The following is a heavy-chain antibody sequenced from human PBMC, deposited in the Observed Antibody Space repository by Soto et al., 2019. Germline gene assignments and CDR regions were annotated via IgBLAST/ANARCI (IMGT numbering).Heavy chain of an antibody. D-gene: IGHD4-17*01. CDR1: GYSFTSYW. Sequence: GESLKISCKGSGYSFTSYWIGWVRQVPGKGLEWIGIIYPGDSDTRYSPSFQGQVTISADKSMSTAYLQWSSLKASDTDMYYCARHLTTVTTRYYYYMDVWGKGTTVTVSS. J-gene: IGHJ6*03. CDR3: ARHLTTVTTRYYYYMDV. V-gene: IGHV5-51*01. CDR2: IYPGDSDT.